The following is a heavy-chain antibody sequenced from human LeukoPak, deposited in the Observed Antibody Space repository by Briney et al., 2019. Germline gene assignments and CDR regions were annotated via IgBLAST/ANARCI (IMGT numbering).Heavy chain of an antibody. CDR1: GYTFTSYY. Sequence: GASVKVSCKASGYTFTSYYMHWVRQAPGQGLEWMGIINPSGGSTSYAQKFQGRVTMTRNTSISTAYMELSSLRSEDTAVYYCARGPVGYYDSSGYLGYWGQGTLVTVSS. CDR3: ARGPVGYYDSSGYLGY. CDR2: INPSGGST. V-gene: IGHV1-46*01. D-gene: IGHD3-22*01. J-gene: IGHJ4*02.